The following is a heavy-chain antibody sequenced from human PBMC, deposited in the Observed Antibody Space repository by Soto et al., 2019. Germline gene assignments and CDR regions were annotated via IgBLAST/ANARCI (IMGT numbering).Heavy chain of an antibody. CDR2: MSYDGGNR. CDR1: GFTFSSYG. D-gene: IGHD4-17*01. V-gene: IGHV3-30*03. CDR3: ARGNYGGYHMDV. Sequence: QVQLVESGGGVVQPGRSLRLSCAASGFTFSSYGMHWVRQAPGKGLEWVTIMSYDGGNRYYTDSVKGRFTISRDNSKNTLYLQMNNLRAEDTAVYYCARGNYGGYHMDVWGQGTTVTVSS. J-gene: IGHJ6*02.